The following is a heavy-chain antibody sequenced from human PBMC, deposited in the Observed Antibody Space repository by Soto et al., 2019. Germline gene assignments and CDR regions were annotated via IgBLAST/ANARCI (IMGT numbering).Heavy chain of an antibody. CDR2: IYYSGST. CDR3: ARANYYDSHDGMDV. D-gene: IGHD3-22*01. CDR1: GGSVSSGIYY. Sequence: KTSETLSLTCTVSGGSVSSGIYYWSWVRHPPGKGLEWIGYIYYSGSTNYNPSLKSRVTISVDTSKNQFSLKLSSVTAADTAVYYCARANYYDSHDGMDVWGQGTTITVYS. J-gene: IGHJ6*02. V-gene: IGHV4-61*01.